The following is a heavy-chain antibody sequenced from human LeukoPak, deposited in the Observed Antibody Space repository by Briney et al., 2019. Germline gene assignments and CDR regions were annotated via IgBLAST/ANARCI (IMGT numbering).Heavy chain of an antibody. D-gene: IGHD3-10*01. CDR2: IYYSGST. V-gene: IGHV4-59*01. CDR3: ARGGVGNWFDP. Sequence: RQPPGKGLEWIGYIYYSGSTNYTPSLKSRVTISVDTSKNQFSLKLSSVTAVDTAVYYCARGGVGNWFDPWGQGTLVTVSS. J-gene: IGHJ5*02.